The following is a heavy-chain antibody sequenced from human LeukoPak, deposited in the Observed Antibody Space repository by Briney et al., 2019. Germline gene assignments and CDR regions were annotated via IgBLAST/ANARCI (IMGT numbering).Heavy chain of an antibody. CDR2: INHSGST. D-gene: IGHD6-19*01. J-gene: IGHJ4*02. CDR1: GGSFSGYY. Sequence: SETLSLTCAVYGGSFSGYYWSWIRQPPGKGLEWIGEINHSGSTNYNPSLKRRVTISVDTSKNQFSLKLSSVTAADTAVYYCARLVYSSGWYGGFGFGIDYWGQGTLVTVSS. CDR3: ARLVYSSGWYGGFGFGIDY. V-gene: IGHV4-34*01.